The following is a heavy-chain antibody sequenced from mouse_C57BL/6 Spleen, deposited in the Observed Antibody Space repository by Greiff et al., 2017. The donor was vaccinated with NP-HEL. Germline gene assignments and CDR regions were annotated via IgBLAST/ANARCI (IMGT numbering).Heavy chain of an antibody. CDR2: IDPSDSYT. D-gene: IGHD1-1*01. CDR1: GYTFTSYW. J-gene: IGHJ2*01. CDR3: ARSGGRGSSYRDYFDY. Sequence: QVQLQQPGAELVKPGASVKLSCKASGYTFTSYWMQWVKQRPGQGLEWIGEIDPSDSYTNYNQKFKGKATLTVDTSSSTAYMQLSSLTSEDSAVYYCARSGGRGSSYRDYFDYGGQGTTLTVSS. V-gene: IGHV1-50*01.